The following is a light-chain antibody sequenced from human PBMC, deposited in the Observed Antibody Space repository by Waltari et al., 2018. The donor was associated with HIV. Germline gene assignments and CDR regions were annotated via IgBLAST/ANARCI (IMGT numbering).Light chain of an antibody. CDR3: QQYYSSPGT. CDR2: KAS. CDR1: TSIIVW. Sequence: DIQMTQSPSTLSASVGDRVTITCRASTSIIVWLAWYQQKPGKAPKLLIYKASSLESGVPSRFSGSGSGTEFTLTISSLQPDDFATYYCQQYYSSPGTFGQGTKVEIK. J-gene: IGKJ1*01. V-gene: IGKV1-5*03.